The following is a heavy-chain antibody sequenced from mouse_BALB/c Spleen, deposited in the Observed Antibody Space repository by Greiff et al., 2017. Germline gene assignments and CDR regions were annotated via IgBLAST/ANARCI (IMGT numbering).Heavy chain of an antibody. D-gene: IGHD2-10*02. CDR3: TRKGYGNYVRAWFAY. V-gene: IGHV1-7*01. Sequence: QVQLQQSGAELAKPGASVKMSCKASGYTFTSYWMHWVKQRPGQGLEWIGYINPSTGYTEYNQKFKDKATLTADKSSSTAYMQLSSLTSEDSAVYYCTRKGYGNYVRAWFAYWGQGTLVTVSA. J-gene: IGHJ3*01. CDR2: INPSTGYT. CDR1: GYTFTSYW.